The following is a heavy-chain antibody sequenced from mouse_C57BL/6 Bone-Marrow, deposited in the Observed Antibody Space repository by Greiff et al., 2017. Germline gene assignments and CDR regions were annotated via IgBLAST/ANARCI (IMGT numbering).Heavy chain of an antibody. D-gene: IGHD1-1*01. CDR2: IDPANGNT. V-gene: IGHV14-3*01. CDR3: AYYGSRYFDV. J-gene: IGHJ1*03. Sequence: VQLQQSVAELVRPGASVKLSCTASGFNIKNTYMPWVKQRPEPGLEWIGRIDPANGNTKYAPKFQGQATITANTSSNTAYLQLSSLTSEDTAIYYCAYYGSRYFDVWGTGTTVTVSS. CDR1: GFNIKNTY.